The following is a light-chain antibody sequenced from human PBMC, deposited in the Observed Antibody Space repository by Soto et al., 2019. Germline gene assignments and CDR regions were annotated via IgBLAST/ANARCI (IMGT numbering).Light chain of an antibody. V-gene: IGKV3-20*01. CDR2: AAS. Sequence: EIVLTQSPATLSLSPGERATLSCRASQSVSSYLAWYQQKPGQAPRLLIYAASSRATGIPDRFSGGGSGTDFTLTISRLEPEDFAVYYCQQCGSSPWTFGQGTKVDNK. CDR1: QSVSSY. CDR3: QQCGSSPWT. J-gene: IGKJ1*01.